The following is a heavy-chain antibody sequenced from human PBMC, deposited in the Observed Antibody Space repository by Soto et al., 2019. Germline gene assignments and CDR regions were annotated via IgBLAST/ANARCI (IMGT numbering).Heavy chain of an antibody. CDR3: ARDNSRYCISTSCYLYY. V-gene: IGHV3-33*01. CDR2: IWYDGSNK. D-gene: IGHD2-2*01. CDR1: GFTFSSYG. Sequence: QVQLVESGGGVVQPGRSLRLSCAASGFTFSSYGMHWVRQAPGKGLEWVAVIWYDGSNKYYADSVKGRFTISRDNSKNTLYLQMNSLRAEDMAVYYCARDNSRYCISTSCYLYYWGQGTLVTVSS. J-gene: IGHJ4*02.